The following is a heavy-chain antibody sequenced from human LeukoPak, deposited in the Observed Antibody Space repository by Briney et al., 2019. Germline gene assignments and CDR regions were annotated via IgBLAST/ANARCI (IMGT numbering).Heavy chain of an antibody. CDR1: GGTFSSYA. V-gene: IGHV1-69*13. J-gene: IGHJ5*02. Sequence: GASVKVSCKASGGTFSSYAISWVRQAPGQGLEWMGGIIPIFGTANYAQKFQGRVTITADESTSTAYMELSSLRSEDTAVYYCAHTNQYSSSSGWFDPWGQGTQVTVSS. CDR3: AHTNQYSSSSGWFDP. CDR2: IIPIFGTA. D-gene: IGHD6-6*01.